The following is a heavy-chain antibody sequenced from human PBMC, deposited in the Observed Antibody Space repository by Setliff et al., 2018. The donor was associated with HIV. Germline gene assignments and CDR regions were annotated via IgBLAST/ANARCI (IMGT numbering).Heavy chain of an antibody. J-gene: IGHJ4*02. CDR1: DGSFSNYD. V-gene: IGHV4-4*09. CDR2: ISSSGTT. CDR3: ARLGRAIDDGGSSLRLDF. D-gene: IGHD2-21*01. Sequence: ETLSLTCVVSDGSFSNYDWTWIRQSPGKALEWIGYISSSGTTNYNPSLRGRVTISMETSNTRFSLWLRSATAADTATYFCARLGRAIDDGGSSLRLDFWGQGMLVTVSS.